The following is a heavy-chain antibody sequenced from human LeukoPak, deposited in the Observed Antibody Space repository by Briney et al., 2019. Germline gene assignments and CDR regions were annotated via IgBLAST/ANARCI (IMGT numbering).Heavy chain of an antibody. V-gene: IGHV3-11*04. J-gene: IGHJ3*02. CDR3: ARAFLDGFDI. CDR2: ISSSGNAV. D-gene: IGHD2/OR15-2a*01. Sequence: GGSLRLSCAASGFTFSDYFMTWIRQAPGKGLEWVSYISSSGNAVYRADSVKGRFTISRDNAKNSLYLQLNSLRAEDTAVYYCARAFLDGFDIWGQGTMVTVSS. CDR1: GFTFSDYF.